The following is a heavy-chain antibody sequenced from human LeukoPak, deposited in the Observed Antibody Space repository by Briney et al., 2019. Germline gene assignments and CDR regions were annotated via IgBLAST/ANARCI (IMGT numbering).Heavy chain of an antibody. CDR3: ARGPLPNYYDSSGYYTLFDY. CDR2: IIPIFGTA. D-gene: IGHD3-22*01. Sequence: SVKVSCKASGGTFSSYAISWVRQAPGQGLEWMGGIIPIFGTANYAQKFQGRVTITADESTSTAYMELSSLRSEDTAVYYCARGPLPNYYDSSGYYTLFDYWGQGTLVTVSS. V-gene: IGHV1-69*13. J-gene: IGHJ4*02. CDR1: GGTFSSYA.